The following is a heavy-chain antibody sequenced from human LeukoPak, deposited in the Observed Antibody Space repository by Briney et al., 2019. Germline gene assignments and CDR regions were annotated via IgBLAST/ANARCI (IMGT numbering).Heavy chain of an antibody. CDR1: GFPFSSYA. CDR3: AKDRSIGTYYTFDH. CDR2: ISHSGGTT. Sequence: GGSLRLSCAASGFPFSSYAMSWVRQAPGKGLEWVSAISHSGGTTYYADSVKGRFTVSRDTSKNSLYLQMSSLTAADTAVYYCAKDRSIGTYYTFDHWGQGTLVTVSS. V-gene: IGHV3-23*01. J-gene: IGHJ4*02. D-gene: IGHD1-26*01.